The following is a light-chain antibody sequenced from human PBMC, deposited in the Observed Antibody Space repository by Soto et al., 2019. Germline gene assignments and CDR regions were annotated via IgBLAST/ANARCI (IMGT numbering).Light chain of an antibody. CDR2: DVS. V-gene: IGLV2-14*01. CDR1: SSDAGGYNY. CDR3: SSYTSSSTLDV. J-gene: IGLJ1*01. Sequence: QSVLTQPASVSGSPGQSFTISCTGTSSDAGGYNYVSWYQQHPGKAPKLMIYDVSNRPSGVSNRFSGSKSGNTASLTISGLQAEDEADYYCSSYTSSSTLDVFGTGTKVTVL.